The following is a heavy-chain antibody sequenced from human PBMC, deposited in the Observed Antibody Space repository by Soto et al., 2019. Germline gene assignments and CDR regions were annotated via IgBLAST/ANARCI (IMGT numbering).Heavy chain of an antibody. V-gene: IGHV1-18*01. J-gene: IGHJ4*02. D-gene: IGHD3-10*01. CDR2: ISAYNGNT. CDR1: GYTFTSYG. CDR3: ASAYYYGSGPGY. Sequence: QVQLVQSGAEVKKPGASVKVPCKPSGYTFTSYGISWVRQAPGQGLQWMGWISAYNGNTNYAQKLQGRVTMTTDTSTSTAYMQLSSLRSDATAVYYWASAYYYGSGPGYWGQGTLVTVSS.